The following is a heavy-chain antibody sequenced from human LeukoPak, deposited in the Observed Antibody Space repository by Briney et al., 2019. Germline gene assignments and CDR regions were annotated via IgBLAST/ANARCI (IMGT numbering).Heavy chain of an antibody. V-gene: IGHV1-8*01. CDR3: ARGNSGYDLYYFDY. J-gene: IGHJ4*02. Sequence: ASVKVSCKASGYTFTSYDINWVRQATGRGLAWMGWMHPNSGNTGYAQKFQGRVTMTRNTSISTAYMELSSLRSEDTAVYYCARGNSGYDLYYFDYWGQGTLVTVSS. D-gene: IGHD5-12*01. CDR2: MHPNSGNT. CDR1: GYTFTSYD.